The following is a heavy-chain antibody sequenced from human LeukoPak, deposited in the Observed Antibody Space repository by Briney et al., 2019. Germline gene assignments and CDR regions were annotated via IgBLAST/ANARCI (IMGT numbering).Heavy chain of an antibody. CDR1: GGSISTYY. Sequence: PSETLSLTCTVSGGSISTYYWGRIRQPPGKGLEWIGSIYHSGSTYYNPSLQSRVTISVDTSKNQFSLKLSSVTAADTAVYYCTRSGYSSGWSFDYWGQGTLVTVSS. J-gene: IGHJ4*02. CDR2: IYHSGST. CDR3: TRSGYSSGWSFDY. V-gene: IGHV4-38-2*02. D-gene: IGHD6-19*01.